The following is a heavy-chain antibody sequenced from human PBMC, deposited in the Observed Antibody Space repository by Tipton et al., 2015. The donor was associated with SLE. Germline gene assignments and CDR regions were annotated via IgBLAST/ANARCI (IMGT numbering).Heavy chain of an antibody. J-gene: IGHJ3*02. D-gene: IGHD3-3*01. Sequence: SLRLSCAASGFTFSRYAMHWVRQAPGKGLEWVAVISYDGSNKYYPNSVKGRLTISRDNSKNTLYPKMNNLRAENASVYYCAKSVTYYDFWSTMIAFNIWGHEPMVTVSS. CDR1: GFTFSRYA. CDR2: ISYDGSNK. CDR3: AKSVTYYDFWSTMIAFNI. V-gene: IGHV3-30-3*02.